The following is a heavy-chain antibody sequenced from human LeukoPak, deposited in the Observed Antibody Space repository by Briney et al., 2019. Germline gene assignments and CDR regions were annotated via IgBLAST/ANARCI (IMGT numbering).Heavy chain of an antibody. V-gene: IGHV3-21*01. CDR2: ISSSSSYI. CDR1: GFTFSSYS. D-gene: IGHD6-13*01. J-gene: IGHJ4*02. CDR3: ARSIAAAGTHGVFDY. Sequence: GGSPRLSCAASGFTFSSYSMNWGRHAPGKGLEWVSSISSSSSYIYYADSVKARFTISRDNAKNSLYLQMNSLRAEDTAVYYCARSIAAAGTHGVFDYWGQGTLVTVSS.